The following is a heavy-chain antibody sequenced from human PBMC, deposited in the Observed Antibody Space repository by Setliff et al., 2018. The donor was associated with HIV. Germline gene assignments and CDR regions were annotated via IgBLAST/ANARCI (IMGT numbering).Heavy chain of an antibody. Sequence: PSETLSLTCTVSGGSIGIYYWSWLRQPPGKGLEWIGYIYYTGSTNHNPSLKSRVTISVDTSKNQFSLRLSSVTAADTAVYYCARDQKGYSYGYFDSWGQGTLVTVSS. D-gene: IGHD5-18*01. CDR1: GGSIGIYY. J-gene: IGHJ4*02. V-gene: IGHV4-59*12. CDR3: ARDQKGYSYGYFDS. CDR2: IYYTGST.